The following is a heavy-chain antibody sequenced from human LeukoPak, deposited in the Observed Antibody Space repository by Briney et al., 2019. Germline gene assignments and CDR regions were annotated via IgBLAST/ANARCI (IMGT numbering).Heavy chain of an antibody. CDR2: IRYDGSNK. CDR1: GSSFSIYG. CDR3: AKEGGGYDSSGSDAFDI. Sequence: GGSLILSCAASGSSFSIYGMHWVRQAPGKGLEWVTFIRYDGSNKYYADSVKGRFTISRDNSKNTLYLQMNSLRAEDTAVYYCAKEGGGYDSSGSDAFDIWGQGTMVTVSS. V-gene: IGHV3-30*02. J-gene: IGHJ3*02. D-gene: IGHD3-22*01.